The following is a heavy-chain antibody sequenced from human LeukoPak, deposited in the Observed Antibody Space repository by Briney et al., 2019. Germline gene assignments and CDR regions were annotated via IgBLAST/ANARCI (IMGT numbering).Heavy chain of an antibody. V-gene: IGHV3-23*01. CDR2: ISGSGGST. Sequence: PGGSLRLSCAASGFTFSSYAMSWVRQAPGKGLEWVSAISGSGGSTYYANSVKGRFTISRDNSKNTLYLQMNSLRAEDTAVYYCAKDYQLLYAEYFQHWGQGTLVTVSS. D-gene: IGHD2-2*02. J-gene: IGHJ1*01. CDR3: AKDYQLLYAEYFQH. CDR1: GFTFSSYA.